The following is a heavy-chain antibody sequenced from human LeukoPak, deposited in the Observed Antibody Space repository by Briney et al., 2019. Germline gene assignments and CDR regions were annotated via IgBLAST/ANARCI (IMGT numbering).Heavy chain of an antibody. V-gene: IGHV7-4-1*02. CDR2: INTKSGNP. CDR3: ATEDGPFHY. Sequence: ASVKVSCKASGHSFTSSSMNWVRQAPGQGLEWMGWINTKSGNPTYAQGFTGRFVFSLDTSVTTTNLQISNLKPEDTAVYYCATEDGPFHYWGQGTLVTVSS. J-gene: IGHJ4*02. CDR1: GHSFTSSS.